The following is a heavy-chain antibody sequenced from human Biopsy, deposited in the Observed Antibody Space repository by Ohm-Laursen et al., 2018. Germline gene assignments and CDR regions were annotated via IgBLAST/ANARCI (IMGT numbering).Heavy chain of an antibody. CDR1: GYTFTTYY. CDR2: INPGGNST. D-gene: IGHD5-18*01. J-gene: IGHJ3*01. CDR3: ARGYAGLYEAFDF. Sequence: ASVKVSCKASGYTFTTYYIHWVRQAPGQGLEWMGIINPGGNSTAYTQNFQGRVTMTWDTSTTTVYMELSSLRSEDTAVYYCARGYAGLYEAFDFWGQGTVVTVAS. V-gene: IGHV1-46*01.